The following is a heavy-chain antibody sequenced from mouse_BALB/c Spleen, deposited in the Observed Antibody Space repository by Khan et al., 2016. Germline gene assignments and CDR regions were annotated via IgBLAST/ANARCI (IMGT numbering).Heavy chain of an antibody. Sequence: QVQLQQSGAELVRPGASVTLSCKASGYTFSDYEMHWVKQTPVHGLQWIGSIDPETGGTAYNQNFKGQATLTAGRSSSTSYMELRSLTSEDSAVYYCTRKGVCYGNYDCDSWGQGTTLTVSS. CDR1: GYTFSDYE. V-gene: IGHV1-15*01. J-gene: IGHJ2*01. D-gene: IGHD2-1*01. CDR3: TRKGVCYGNYDCDS. CDR2: IDPETGGT.